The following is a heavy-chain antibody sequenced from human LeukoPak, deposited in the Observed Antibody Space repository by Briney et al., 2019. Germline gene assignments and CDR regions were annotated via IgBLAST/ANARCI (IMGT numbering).Heavy chain of an antibody. D-gene: IGHD3-22*01. CDR3: ARDRSGVYDSSGFFDY. CDR1: DHSISSAYY. J-gene: IGHJ4*02. V-gene: IGHV4-38-2*02. Sequence: PSETLSLTCAVSDHSISSAYYWGWIRQPPGKGLEWIGSFYHGGKTYYNPSLKSRVTISIDTSKNQFSLKLSSVTAADTAVYYCARDRSGVYDSSGFFDYWGQGTLVTVSS. CDR2: FYHGGKT.